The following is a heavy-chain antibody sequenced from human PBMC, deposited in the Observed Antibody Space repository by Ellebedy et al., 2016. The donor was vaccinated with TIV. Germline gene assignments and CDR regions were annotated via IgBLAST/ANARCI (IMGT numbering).Heavy chain of an antibody. D-gene: IGHD1-26*01. Sequence: ASVKVSXKASGYNFIDNHIHWVRQAPGQGLDWVGRIHPNSGDTYYAQKVQGRVTMTRDTSISTVYMELSSLTSDDTAVYYCARDFYGSYEYWGQGTLVTVSS. V-gene: IGHV1-2*02. CDR2: IHPNSGDT. J-gene: IGHJ4*02. CDR1: GYNFIDNH. CDR3: ARDFYGSYEY.